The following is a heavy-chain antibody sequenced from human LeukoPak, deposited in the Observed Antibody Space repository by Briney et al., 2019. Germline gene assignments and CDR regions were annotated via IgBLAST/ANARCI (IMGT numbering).Heavy chain of an antibody. Sequence: GGSLRLSCAASGFTFSRYAMSWVRQAPGKGLEWVSAISGSGGSTYYADSVKGRFTISRDNSKNTLYRQMNSLRAEDTAVYYCAKEVVGATTAFDIWGQGTMVTVSS. CDR3: AKEVVGATTAFDI. D-gene: IGHD1-26*01. CDR1: GFTFSRYA. V-gene: IGHV3-23*01. J-gene: IGHJ3*02. CDR2: ISGSGGST.